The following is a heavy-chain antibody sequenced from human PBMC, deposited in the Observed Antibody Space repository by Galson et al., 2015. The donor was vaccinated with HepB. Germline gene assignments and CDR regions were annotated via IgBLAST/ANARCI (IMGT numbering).Heavy chain of an antibody. Sequence: SLRLSCAASGFTFSSYSMNWVRQAPGKGLEWVSSISSSSSYIYYADSVKGRFTISRDNAKNSLYLQMNSLRAEDTAVYYCARDPGESTMVREYWYFDLWGRGTLVTVSS. CDR1: GFTFSSYS. D-gene: IGHD3-10*01. CDR3: ARDPGESTMVREYWYFDL. V-gene: IGHV3-21*01. J-gene: IGHJ2*01. CDR2: ISSSSSYI.